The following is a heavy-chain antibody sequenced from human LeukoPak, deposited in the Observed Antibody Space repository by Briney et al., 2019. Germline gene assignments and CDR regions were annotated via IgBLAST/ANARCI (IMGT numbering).Heavy chain of an antibody. CDR2: ISAYNGNT. V-gene: IGHV1-18*01. CDR3: ARDYDSSGYRPLDY. J-gene: IGHJ4*02. CDR1: GYTFTSYG. Sequence: WASVKVSCKASGYTFTSYGISWVRQAPGQGLEWMGWISAYNGNTNYAQKLQGRVTMTTDTSTSTAYMELRSLGSDDTAVYYCARDYDSSGYRPLDYWGQGTLVTVSS. D-gene: IGHD3-22*01.